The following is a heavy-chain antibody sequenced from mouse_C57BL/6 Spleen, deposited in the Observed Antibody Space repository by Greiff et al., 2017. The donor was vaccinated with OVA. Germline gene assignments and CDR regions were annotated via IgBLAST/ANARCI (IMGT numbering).Heavy chain of an antibody. CDR3: ARGAQATAY. Sequence: QVQLQQPGAELVRPGTSVKLSCKASGYTFTSYWMHWVKQRPGQGLEWIGVIDPSDSYTNYNQKFKGKATLTVDTSSSTAYMQLSSLTSEDSAVYCCARGAQATAYWGQGTLVTVSA. V-gene: IGHV1-59*01. CDR1: GYTFTSYW. D-gene: IGHD3-2*02. CDR2: IDPSDSYT. J-gene: IGHJ3*01.